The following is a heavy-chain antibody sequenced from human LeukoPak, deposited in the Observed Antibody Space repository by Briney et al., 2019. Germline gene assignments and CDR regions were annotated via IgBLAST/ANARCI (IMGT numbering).Heavy chain of an antibody. CDR1: GGSFSGYS. CDR3: AGGGIAVAGTGY. Sequence: SETLSLTCAVYGGSFSGYSWGWIRQPPGKGLEWIGEINHSGSTNYNPSLKSRVTISVDTSKNQFSLKLSSVTAADTAVYYCAGGGIAVAGTGYWGQGTLVTVSS. J-gene: IGHJ4*02. V-gene: IGHV4-34*01. CDR2: INHSGST. D-gene: IGHD6-19*01.